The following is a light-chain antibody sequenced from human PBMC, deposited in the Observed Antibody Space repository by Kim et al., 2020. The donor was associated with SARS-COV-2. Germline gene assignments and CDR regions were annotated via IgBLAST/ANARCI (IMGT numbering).Light chain of an antibody. CDR2: AAS. J-gene: IGKJ1*01. V-gene: IGKV1-39*01. CDR3: QQSYIAPRT. Sequence: DIQMTQSPSSLSASVGDRVTITCRASQNIPNYVNWYQQFSGQAPKLLIYAASTLHTGVPSRFSGSGSGTDFTFTISSLQPEDFATYYCQQSYIAPRTFGQGTKVDIK. CDR1: QNIPNY.